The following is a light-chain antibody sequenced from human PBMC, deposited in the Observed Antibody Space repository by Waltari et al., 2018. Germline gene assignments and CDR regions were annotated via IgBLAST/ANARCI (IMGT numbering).Light chain of an antibody. V-gene: IGKV3-20*01. CDR1: QSVGKF. CDR2: DAS. CDR3: QHYVRLPVS. Sequence: EIVLTQSPGTLSLSPGERATLSCRASQSVGKFLAWYQKKPGQAPRLLIYDASSRATGIPDRFSGSGFGTDFSLTISRLEPEEFAVYYCQHYVRLPVSFGQGTKGGIK. J-gene: IGKJ1*01.